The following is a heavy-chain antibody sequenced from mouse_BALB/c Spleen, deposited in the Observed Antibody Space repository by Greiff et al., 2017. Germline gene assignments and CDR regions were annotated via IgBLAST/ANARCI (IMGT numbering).Heavy chain of an antibody. Sequence: EVKVEESGAELVKPGASVKLSCTASGFNIKDTYMHWVKQRPEQGLEWIGRIDPANGNTKYDPKFQGKATITADTSSNTAYLQLSSLTSEDTAVYYCAILNFYYAMDYWGQGTSVTVSS. CDR3: AILNFYYAMDY. CDR2: IDPANGNT. J-gene: IGHJ4*01. V-gene: IGHV14-3*02. D-gene: IGHD1-3*01. CDR1: GFNIKDTY.